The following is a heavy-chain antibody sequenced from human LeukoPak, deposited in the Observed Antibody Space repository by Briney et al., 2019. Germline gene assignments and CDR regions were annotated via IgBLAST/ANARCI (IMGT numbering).Heavy chain of an antibody. V-gene: IGHV4-30-2*01. CDR2: IYHSGST. Sequence: PSETLSLTCAVSGGSISSGGYSWSWIRQPPGKGLEWIGYIYHSGSTYYNPSLKSRVTISVDRSKNQFSLKLSSVTAADTAVYYCARGQWNDYSNLLYYFDYWGQGTLVTVSS. CDR3: ARGQWNDYSNLLYYFDY. J-gene: IGHJ4*02. D-gene: IGHD4-11*01. CDR1: GGSISSGGYS.